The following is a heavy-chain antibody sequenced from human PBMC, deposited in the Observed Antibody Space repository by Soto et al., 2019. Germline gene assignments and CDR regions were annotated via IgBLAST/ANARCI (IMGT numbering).Heavy chain of an antibody. Sequence: QITLKESGPTLVKPTQTLTLTCTFSGFSLSTSGVGVGWIRQPPGKALEWLALIYWDDDKRYSPSLKSRLTHTKDTSKNKLVLTMTNMDPVDTATYYCAHRALPSTKDYDYIWGSYRLAQYNAFDIWGQGTMVTVSS. J-gene: IGHJ3*02. CDR2: IYWDDDK. V-gene: IGHV2-5*02. CDR1: GFSLSTSGVG. D-gene: IGHD3-16*02. CDR3: AHRALPSTKDYDYIWGSYRLAQYNAFDI.